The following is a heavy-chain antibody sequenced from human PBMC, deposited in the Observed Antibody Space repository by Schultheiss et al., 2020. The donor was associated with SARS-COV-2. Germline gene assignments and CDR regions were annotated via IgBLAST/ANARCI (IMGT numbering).Heavy chain of an antibody. J-gene: IGHJ4*02. CDR2: IIPIFGTA. CDR1: GGTFSSYA. CDR3: ARDRWGTTGTTRNEYSFDY. D-gene: IGHD1-1*01. V-gene: IGHV1-69*06. Sequence: SVKVSCNASGGTFSSYAISWVRQAPGQGLEWMGGIIPIFGTANYAQKFQGRVTITADKSTSTAYMELSSLRSEDTAVYYCARDRWGTTGTTRNEYSFDYWGQLALVNVSS.